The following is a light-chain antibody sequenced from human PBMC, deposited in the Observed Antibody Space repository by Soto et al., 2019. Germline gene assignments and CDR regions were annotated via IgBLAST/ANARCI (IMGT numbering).Light chain of an antibody. Sequence: QSALTQPPSASGSPGQSVTISCSGTSSDVGGYNYVSWYQQHPGKAPKVMIYEVSKRPSGVPDRFSGSKSGNTASLTVSGLQAKDEADYYCSSYTGSNNLGFGGGTKLTVL. CDR1: SSDVGGYNY. CDR2: EVS. V-gene: IGLV2-8*01. CDR3: SSYTGSNNLG. J-gene: IGLJ3*02.